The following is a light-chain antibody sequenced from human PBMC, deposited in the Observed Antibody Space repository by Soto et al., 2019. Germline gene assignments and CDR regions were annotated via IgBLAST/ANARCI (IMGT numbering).Light chain of an antibody. CDR1: QGISSW. CDR2: KAS. V-gene: IGKV1-5*03. J-gene: IGKJ1*01. Sequence: DIQMTQSPSTLSASVGDRVTITCPASQGISSWLAWYQQKPGKAPKVLIYKASSLESGVPSRFSGSGSGTEFTLTISSLQPDDFATYYCQQYNSYSTWTFGQGTKVDIK. CDR3: QQYNSYSTWT.